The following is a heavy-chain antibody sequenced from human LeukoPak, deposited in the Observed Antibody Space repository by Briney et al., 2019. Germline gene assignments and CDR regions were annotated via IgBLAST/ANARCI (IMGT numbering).Heavy chain of an antibody. CDR2: IYYSGST. CDR1: GGSISSYY. V-gene: IGHV4-59*01. CDR3: ARGHCSGGSCFSAWFDP. Sequence: SETLSLTCTVSGGSISSYYWSWIRQPPGKGLEWIGDIYYSGSTTYTPSLKSRVTISVDTSKNQFSLKLSSVTAADTAVYYCARGHCSGGSCFSAWFDPWGQGTLVTVSS. D-gene: IGHD2-15*01. J-gene: IGHJ5*02.